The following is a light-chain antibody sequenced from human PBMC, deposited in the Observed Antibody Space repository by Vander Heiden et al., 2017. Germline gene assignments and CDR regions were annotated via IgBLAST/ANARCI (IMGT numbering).Light chain of an antibody. CDR3: VTWDTSLSTLV. Sequence: QSVLTQPPSVSAAPGQKVTISCSGSSSNIENNYVCWYLQLPGTAPKRLIYDNNKRPSGIPDRFSASKSGTSATLGITGLQTGDEADYYCVTWDTSLSTLVFGPGTKVTVL. CDR1: SSNIENNY. J-gene: IGLJ1*01. V-gene: IGLV1-51*01. CDR2: DNN.